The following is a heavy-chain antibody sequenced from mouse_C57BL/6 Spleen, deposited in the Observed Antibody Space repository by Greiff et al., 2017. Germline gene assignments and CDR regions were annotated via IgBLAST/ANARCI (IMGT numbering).Heavy chain of an antibody. D-gene: IGHD2-13*01. V-gene: IGHV14-3*01. CDR3: AGIYDDYVAV. Sequence: VQLQQSVAELVRPGASVKLSCTASGFTFTNTYMHWVKQRPEQGLEWIGRIDPANGSTKYAPKFQGKATITAATSSNTAYLQLSSLTAEDISIYYSAGIYDDYVAVWGKGTLVTVSA. J-gene: IGHJ3*01. CDR2: IDPANGST. CDR1: GFTFTNTY.